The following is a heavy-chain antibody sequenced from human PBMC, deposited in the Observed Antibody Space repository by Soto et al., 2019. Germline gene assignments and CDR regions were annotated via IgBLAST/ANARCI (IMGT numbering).Heavy chain of an antibody. CDR2: ISYDGSNK. D-gene: IGHD5-12*01. CDR1: GLTFSSYA. V-gene: IGHV3-30-3*01. CDR3: ARGRRDGYNSDAFDI. J-gene: IGHJ3*02. Sequence: QVQLVESGGGVVQPGRSLRLSCAASGLTFSSYAMHWVRQAPGKGLEWVAVISYDGSNKYYADSVKGRFTISRDNSKNTLYLQMNSLRAEDTAVYYCARGRRDGYNSDAFDIWGQGTMVTVSS.